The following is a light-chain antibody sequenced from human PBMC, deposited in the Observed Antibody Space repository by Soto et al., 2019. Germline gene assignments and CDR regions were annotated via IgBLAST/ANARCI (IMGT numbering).Light chain of an antibody. V-gene: IGKV3D-20*01. CDR3: QQYGSSPPYT. CDR2: DAS. Sequence: EIVFTQSPATLSLSPGERATLSCGASQSVSNSYLAWYQQKPGLAPRLLIYDASSRATGIPDRFSGSGSGTDFTLTISRLEPEDFAVYYCQQYGSSPPYTFGQGTKLEIK. CDR1: QSVSNSY. J-gene: IGKJ2*01.